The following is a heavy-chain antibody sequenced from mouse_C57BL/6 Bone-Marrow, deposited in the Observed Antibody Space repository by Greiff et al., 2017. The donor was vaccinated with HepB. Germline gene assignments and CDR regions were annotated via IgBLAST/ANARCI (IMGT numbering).Heavy chain of an antibody. J-gene: IGHJ2*01. CDR3: ARRGYYGSSSHFDY. V-gene: IGHV5-17*01. CDR2: ISSGSSTI. CDR1: GFTFSDYG. D-gene: IGHD1-1*01. Sequence: EVKLMESGGGLVKPGGSLKLSCAASGFTFSDYGMHWVRQAPEKGLEWVAYISSGSSTIYYADTVKGRFTISSDNAKNTLFLQMTSLRSEDTAMYYCARRGYYGSSSHFDYWGQGTTLTVSS.